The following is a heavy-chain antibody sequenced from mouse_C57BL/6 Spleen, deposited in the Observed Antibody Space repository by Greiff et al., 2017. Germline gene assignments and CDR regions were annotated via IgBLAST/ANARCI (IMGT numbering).Heavy chain of an antibody. CDR1: GFSFNTYA. D-gene: IGHD2-1*01. J-gene: IGHJ4*01. CDR2: IRSKSNNYAT. V-gene: IGHV10-1*01. CDR3: VRQGRNYYYAMDY. Sequence: EVKVEESGGGLVQPKGSLKLSCAASGFSFNTYAMNWVRQAPGKGLEWVARIRSKSNNYATYYADSVKDRFTISRDDSESMLYLQMNNLKTEDTAMYYCVRQGRNYYYAMDYWGQGTSVTVSS.